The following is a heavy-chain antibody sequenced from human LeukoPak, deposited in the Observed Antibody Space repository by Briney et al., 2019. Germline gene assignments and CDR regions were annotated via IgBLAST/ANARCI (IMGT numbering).Heavy chain of an antibody. D-gene: IGHD2-15*01. CDR1: GYTFTSYY. Sequence: ASVKVSCKASGYTFTSYYMHWVRQAPGQGLEWMGIINPSGGSTSYAQKFQGRVTMTRDTSISTAYMELSRLRSDDTAVYYCARGYCSGGSCYSVEYWFDPWGQGTLVTVSS. CDR2: INPSGGST. CDR3: ARGYCSGGSCYSVEYWFDP. J-gene: IGHJ5*02. V-gene: IGHV1-46*01.